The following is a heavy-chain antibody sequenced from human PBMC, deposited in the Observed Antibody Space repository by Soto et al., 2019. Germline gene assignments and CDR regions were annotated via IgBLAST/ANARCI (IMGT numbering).Heavy chain of an antibody. V-gene: IGHV4-39*07. CDR3: ARVSGSYYYGMDV. Sequence: ASETLSVTCSVAGGSLSSSSYYLGWIRPPPGKGLEWIGSIYHSGSTNYNPSLKSRVTISVDKSKNQFSLKLSSVTAADTAVYYCARVSGSYYYGMDVWGQGTTVTVSS. D-gene: IGHD1-26*01. CDR2: IYHSGST. J-gene: IGHJ6*02. CDR1: GGSLSSSSYY.